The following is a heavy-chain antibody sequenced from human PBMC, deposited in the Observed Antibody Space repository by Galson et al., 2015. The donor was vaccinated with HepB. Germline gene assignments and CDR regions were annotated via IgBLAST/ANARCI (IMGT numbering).Heavy chain of an antibody. V-gene: IGHV3-48*01. Sequence: SLRLSCAASGFTFSSYSMNWVRQAPGKGLEWVSYISSSSSTIYYADSVKGRFTISRDNAKNSLYLQMNSLRAEDTAVYYCAREDRGYSYGYVRPNDYWGQGTLVTVSS. D-gene: IGHD5-18*01. CDR1: GFTFSSYS. J-gene: IGHJ4*02. CDR2: ISSSSSTI. CDR3: AREDRGYSYGYVRPNDY.